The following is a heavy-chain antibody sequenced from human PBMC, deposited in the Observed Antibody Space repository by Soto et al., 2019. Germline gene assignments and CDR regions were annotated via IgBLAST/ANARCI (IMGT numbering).Heavy chain of an antibody. Sequence: ASVKVPCKASGYTFTGYYMHWVRQAPGQGLEWMGWINPNSGGTNYAQKFQGRVTMTRDTSISTAYMELSRLRSDDTAVYYCARDWAGYSSSWPFDYWGQGTLVTVSS. CDR1: GYTFTGYY. CDR2: INPNSGGT. V-gene: IGHV1-2*02. J-gene: IGHJ4*02. CDR3: ARDWAGYSSSWPFDY. D-gene: IGHD6-13*01.